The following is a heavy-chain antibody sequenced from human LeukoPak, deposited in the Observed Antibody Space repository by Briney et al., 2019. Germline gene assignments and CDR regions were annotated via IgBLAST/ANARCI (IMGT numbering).Heavy chain of an antibody. CDR1: GFTFSSYG. Sequence: GGPLRLSCAACGFTFSSYGMHWVRQAPGKGREGGAVISYDGSNKYYADSVKGRFTISRDNSKNTLYLQKNSLRADDTTVYYCAKEGEYYYDRSGTGHFDYWGQGTLVTVSS. CDR2: ISYDGSNK. V-gene: IGHV3-30*18. J-gene: IGHJ4*02. CDR3: AKEGEYYYDRSGTGHFDY. D-gene: IGHD3-22*01.